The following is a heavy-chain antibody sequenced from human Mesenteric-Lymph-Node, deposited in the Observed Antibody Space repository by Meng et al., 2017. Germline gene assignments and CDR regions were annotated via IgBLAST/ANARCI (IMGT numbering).Heavy chain of an antibody. CDR2: IKQDGSEK. Sequence: GGSLRLSCTASGLTFSSYWMNWVRQAPGKGLEWVAIIKQDGSEKLYVDSVKGRFTISRDNAKNSLYLQINSLRAEDTAVYYCAAGAGWLIDYWGQGTLVTVSS. D-gene: IGHD4/OR15-4a*01. V-gene: IGHV3-7*01. J-gene: IGHJ4*02. CDR1: GLTFSSYW. CDR3: AAGAGWLIDY.